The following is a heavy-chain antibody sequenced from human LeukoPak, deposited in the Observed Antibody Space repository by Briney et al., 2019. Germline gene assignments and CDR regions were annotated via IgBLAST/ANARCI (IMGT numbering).Heavy chain of an antibody. Sequence: ASVKVSCKASGHTFTGYYMHWVRQAPGQGLEWMGWINPNSGGTNYAQKFQGRVTMTRDTSISTAYMELSRLRSDDTAVYYCARVGRGYSYNDAFDIWGQGTMVTVSS. V-gene: IGHV1-2*02. J-gene: IGHJ3*02. D-gene: IGHD5-18*01. CDR2: INPNSGGT. CDR1: GHTFTGYY. CDR3: ARVGRGYSYNDAFDI.